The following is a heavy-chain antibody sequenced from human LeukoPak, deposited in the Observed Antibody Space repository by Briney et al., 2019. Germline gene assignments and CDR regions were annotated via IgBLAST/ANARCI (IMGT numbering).Heavy chain of an antibody. D-gene: IGHD6-13*01. Sequence: GASVKLSCKASGYTFTSYYMHWVRQAPGQGLEWMGIINPSGDSTSYAEKFQGRVTMTRDMSTSTVYMELSSLRSEDTAVYYCARGLSIAAAGGGEFDYWGQGTLVTVSS. J-gene: IGHJ4*02. V-gene: IGHV1-46*01. CDR2: INPSGDST. CDR3: ARGLSIAAAGGGEFDY. CDR1: GYTFTSYY.